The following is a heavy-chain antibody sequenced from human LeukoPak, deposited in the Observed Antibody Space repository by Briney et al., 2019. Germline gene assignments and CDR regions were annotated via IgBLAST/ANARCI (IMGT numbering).Heavy chain of an antibody. CDR1: GYTFTGYY. CDR2: INPNSGGT. CDR3: ARVEYSSGQGFDY. J-gene: IGHJ4*02. D-gene: IGHD6-19*01. V-gene: IGHV1-2*02. Sequence: ASVKVSCKASGYTFTGYYMHWVRQAPGQGLEWMGWINPNSGGTNYAQKFQGRVTMTRDTSISTAYMELSRLRSDDTAVCYCARVEYSSGQGFDYWGQGTLVTVSS.